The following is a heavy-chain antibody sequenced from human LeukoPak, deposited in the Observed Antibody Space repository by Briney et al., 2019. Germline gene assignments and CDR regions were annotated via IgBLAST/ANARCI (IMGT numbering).Heavy chain of an antibody. CDR2: IKQDGSEK. V-gene: IGHV3-7*04. CDR1: GFTFSSYW. J-gene: IGHJ4*02. CDR3: ARGQYYGSGYFDY. Sequence: PGGSLRLSCAASGFTFSSYWMSWVRQAPGKGLEWVANIKQDGSEKYYVDSVKGRFTISRDNAKNSLYLQMNSLRAEDTAVYYCARGQYYGSGYFDYWGQGTLVTVSS. D-gene: IGHD3-10*01.